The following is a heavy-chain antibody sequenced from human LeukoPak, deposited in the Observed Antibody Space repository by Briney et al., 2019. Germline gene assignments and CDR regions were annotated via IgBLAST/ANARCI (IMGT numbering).Heavy chain of an antibody. CDR1: GGTFSSYA. V-gene: IGHV1-69*05. CDR3: ARNIDRCSSTSCYTRDDAFDI. Sequence: SVKVSCKASGGTFSSYAISWVRQAPGQGLEWMGGIIPIFGTANYAQKFQGRVTITTDESTSTAYMELSSLRSEDTAVYYCARNIDRCSSTSCYTRDDAFDIWGQGTMVTVSS. J-gene: IGHJ3*02. CDR2: IIPIFGTA. D-gene: IGHD2-2*02.